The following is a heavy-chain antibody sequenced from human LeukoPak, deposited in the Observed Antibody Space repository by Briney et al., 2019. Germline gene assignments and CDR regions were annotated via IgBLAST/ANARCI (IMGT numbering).Heavy chain of an antibody. D-gene: IGHD3-9*01. CDR2: ISAYKGNT. V-gene: IGHV1-18*04. CDR3: AREFDILTGYSPLYYFDY. CDR1: GYTFTSYG. J-gene: IGHJ4*02. Sequence: ASVKVSCKASGYTFTSYGISWVRQAPGQGLEWMGWISAYKGNTNYAQKLQGRVTMTTDTSTSTAYMELRSLRSDDTAVYYCAREFDILTGYSPLYYFDYWGQGTLVTVSS.